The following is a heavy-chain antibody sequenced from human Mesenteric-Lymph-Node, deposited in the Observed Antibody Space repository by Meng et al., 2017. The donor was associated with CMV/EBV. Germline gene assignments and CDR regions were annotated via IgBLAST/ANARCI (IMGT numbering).Heavy chain of an antibody. Sequence: GESLKISCAASGFTFDDYGMSWVRQAPGKGLEWVSGINWNGGSTGYADSVKGRFTISRDNAKNSLYLQMNSLRAEDTALYYCARRWFGELPYYYYYGMDVWGQGTTVTVSS. CDR1: GFTFDDYG. CDR2: INWNGGST. D-gene: IGHD3-10*01. V-gene: IGHV3-20*04. CDR3: ARRWFGELPYYYYYGMDV. J-gene: IGHJ6*02.